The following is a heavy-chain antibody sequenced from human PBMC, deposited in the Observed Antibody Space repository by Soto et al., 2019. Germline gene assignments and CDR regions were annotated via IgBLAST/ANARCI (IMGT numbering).Heavy chain of an antibody. CDR2: ISSSSSYI. CDR1: GFTFSSYS. CDR3: ARAANRRDGYNWVY. Sequence: EVQLVESGGGLVKPGGSLRLSCAASGFTFSSYSMNWVRQAPGKGLEWVSSISSSSSYIYYADSVKGRFTISRDNAKNSLYLQMNSLRAEDTAVYYCARAANRRDGYNWVYWGQGTLVTVSS. J-gene: IGHJ4*02. D-gene: IGHD5-12*01. V-gene: IGHV3-21*01.